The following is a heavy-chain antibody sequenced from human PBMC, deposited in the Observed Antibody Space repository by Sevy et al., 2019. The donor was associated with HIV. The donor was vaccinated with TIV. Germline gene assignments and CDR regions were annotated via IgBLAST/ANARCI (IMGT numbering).Heavy chain of an antibody. CDR2: ISHDGNYK. D-gene: IGHD2-21*02. V-gene: IGHV3-30-3*01. CDR1: GFTFSNYD. J-gene: IGHJ4*02. CDR3: ARLFSCGGDCYYLDY. Sequence: GGSLRLSCAASGFTFSNYDMHWVRQAPGKGLEWVAVISHDGNYKNDADSVKVRFTISRDDFKNTLYLQMSSLRPEDTAVYFCARLFSCGGDCYYLDYWGQRALVTVSS.